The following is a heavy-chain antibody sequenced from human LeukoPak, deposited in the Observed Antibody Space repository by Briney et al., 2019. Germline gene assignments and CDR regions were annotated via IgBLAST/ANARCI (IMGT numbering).Heavy chain of an antibody. CDR2: IYYIGSI. D-gene: IGHD5-12*01. J-gene: IGHJ4*02. V-gene: IGHV4-59*01. CDR1: GGSISRNY. Sequence: SETLSLTCTVSGGSISRNYWSWIRKPPGKGLQWIGYIYYIGSINYNPSLKSRVTISVDTSKNQFSLRLSSVTAADTAVYYCARALGSVGYVYFDYWGQGTLVTVSS. CDR3: ARALGSVGYVYFDY.